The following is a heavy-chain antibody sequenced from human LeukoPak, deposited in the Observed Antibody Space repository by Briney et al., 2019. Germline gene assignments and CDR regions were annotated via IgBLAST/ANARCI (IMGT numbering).Heavy chain of an antibody. CDR2: INPSGGST. Sequence: GSVKVSCKASGYTFSSYYMHWVRQAPGQGLEWIGIINPSGGSTNYAQKFQGRVTMTRDTSTSTVYMELSSLRSEDTALYYCARDRNYYDSSALKYWGQGTLVTVSS. CDR3: ARDRNYYDSSALKY. V-gene: IGHV1-46*01. CDR1: GYTFSSYY. J-gene: IGHJ4*02. D-gene: IGHD3-22*01.